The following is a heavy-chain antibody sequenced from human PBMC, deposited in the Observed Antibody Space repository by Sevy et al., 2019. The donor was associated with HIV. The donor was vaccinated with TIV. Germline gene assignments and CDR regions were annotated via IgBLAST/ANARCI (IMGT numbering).Heavy chain of an antibody. CDR1: GKSLTAFS. V-gene: IGHV1-24*01. Sequence: ASVKVSCKVSGKSLTAFSMHWVRQAPGKGLEWMGSFDPEDGETIYAQKLQGRLTMTEETSTDTAYMELRRLRSEDTSGYYCATTKDYYETSGSPFDYWGQGTLVTVSS. CDR3: ATTKDYYETSGSPFDY. D-gene: IGHD3-22*01. CDR2: FDPEDGET. J-gene: IGHJ4*02.